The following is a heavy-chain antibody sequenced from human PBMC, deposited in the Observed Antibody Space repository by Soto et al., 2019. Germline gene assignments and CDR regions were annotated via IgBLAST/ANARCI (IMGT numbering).Heavy chain of an antibody. J-gene: IGHJ6*02. CDR2: INPNSGDT. V-gene: IGHV1-2*02. CDR3: ARDARGTRGFDEMDI. Sequence: ASVKVSCQASGYIFTGYHIHWVRQAPGRGLEWMGWINPNSGDTEYAQNFQGRVTMTRDASFNLVYMEMSGLMSDDTAVYYCARDARGTRGFDEMDIWGQGTTVTV. CDR1: GYIFTGYH. D-gene: IGHD3-9*01.